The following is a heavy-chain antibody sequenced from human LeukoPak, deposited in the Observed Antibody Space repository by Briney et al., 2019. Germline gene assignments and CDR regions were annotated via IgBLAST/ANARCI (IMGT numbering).Heavy chain of an antibody. J-gene: IGHJ4*02. D-gene: IGHD3-10*01. V-gene: IGHV1-8*01. CDR3: ARGRITMVRGVRHFDY. CDR2: MNPNSGNT. CDR1: GYTFTSYD. Sequence: ASVKVSCKASGYTFTSYDINWVRQAPGQGLEWMGWMNPNSGNTGYAQKFQGRVIMTRNTSISTAYMELSSLRSEDTAVYYCARGRITMVRGVRHFDYWGQGTLVTVSS.